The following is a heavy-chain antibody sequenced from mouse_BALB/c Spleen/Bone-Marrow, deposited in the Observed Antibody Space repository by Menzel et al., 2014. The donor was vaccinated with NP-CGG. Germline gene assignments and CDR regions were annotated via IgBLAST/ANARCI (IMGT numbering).Heavy chain of an antibody. CDR1: GFNIKDTY. D-gene: IGHD2-3*01. Sequence: EVQLQQSGAELVKPGASVKLSCTASGFNIKDTYMHWVKQMPEQGLEWIGRIDPANGNTKYDPKFQGKATITADTSSNTAYLQLSNLTSEDADVYYCGRGLLLPTPYYYAMDYWGQGTSVTGSS. CDR2: IDPANGNT. J-gene: IGHJ4*01. CDR3: GRGLLLPTPYYYAMDY. V-gene: IGHV14-3*02.